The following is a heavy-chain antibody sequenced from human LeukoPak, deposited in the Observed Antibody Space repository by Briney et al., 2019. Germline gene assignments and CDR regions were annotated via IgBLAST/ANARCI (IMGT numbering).Heavy chain of an antibody. Sequence: GASVKVSCKASGYTFTSYDINWVRQATGQGLEWMGWMNPNSGNTGYAQKFQVRVTMTRNTSISTAYMELSSLRSEDTAVYYCARSPYGGYGGIFDYWGQGTLVTVSS. CDR1: GYTFTSYD. D-gene: IGHD5-12*01. CDR3: ARSPYGGYGGIFDY. CDR2: MNPNSGNT. V-gene: IGHV1-8*01. J-gene: IGHJ4*02.